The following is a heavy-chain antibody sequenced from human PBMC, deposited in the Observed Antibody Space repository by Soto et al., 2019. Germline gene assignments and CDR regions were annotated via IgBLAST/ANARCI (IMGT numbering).Heavy chain of an antibody. CDR1: GGSFSSYA. Sequence: GSSVKVSCNASGGSFSSYAISWVRQAPGQGLEWMGGIIPIFGTANYAQKFQGGVTITADKSTSTAYMELSSLRSENTAVYYCARVRGQLPLAGWCDPWGQGTLVTVSS. CDR2: IIPIFGTA. V-gene: IGHV1-69*06. D-gene: IGHD6-6*01. J-gene: IGHJ5*02. CDR3: ARVRGQLPLAGWCDP.